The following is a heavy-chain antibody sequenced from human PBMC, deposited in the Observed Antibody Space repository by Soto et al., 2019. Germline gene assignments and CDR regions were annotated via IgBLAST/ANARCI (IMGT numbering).Heavy chain of an antibody. Sequence: QVPLVESGGSVVQPGRSLRLSCAASGFTFTSYAMHWVRQAPGKGLEWVAVISYDGINEYYADSVKGRFTISRDNSKNTLFLQMSSLRVEDTAVYYCARDRLRLGELSLIGYFDYWGQGTLVTVSS. CDR3: ARDRLRLGELSLIGYFDY. D-gene: IGHD3-16*02. CDR2: ISYDGINE. V-gene: IGHV3-30*15. J-gene: IGHJ4*02. CDR1: GFTFTSYA.